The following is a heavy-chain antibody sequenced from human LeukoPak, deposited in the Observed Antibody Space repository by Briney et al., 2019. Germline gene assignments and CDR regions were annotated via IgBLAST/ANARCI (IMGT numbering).Heavy chain of an antibody. CDR2: VYYSGST. CDR3: ARDSGYYYFDY. J-gene: IGHJ4*02. Sequence: SETLSLTCTVSGGSISSYYWSWIRQPPGKGLEWIGYVYYSGSTNYNPSLKSRVTISVDTSKNQFSLNLSSVTAADTAVYYCARDSGYYYFDYWVQGTLVTVSS. D-gene: IGHD3-22*01. CDR1: GGSISSYY. V-gene: IGHV4-59*01.